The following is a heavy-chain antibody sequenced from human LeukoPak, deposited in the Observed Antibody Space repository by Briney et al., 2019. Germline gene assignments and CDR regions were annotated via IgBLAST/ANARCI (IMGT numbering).Heavy chain of an antibody. D-gene: IGHD2-15*01. J-gene: IGHJ4*02. CDR1: GFTFSSYS. V-gene: IGHV3-21*01. Sequence: GGSLRLSCAASGFTFSSYSMNWVRQAPGKGLEWVSSSSSSSSYIYYADSVKGRFTISRDNAKNSLYLQMNSLRAEDTAVYYCARDRRQREYCSGGSCYSGRYFDYWGQGTLVTVSS. CDR2: SSSSSSYI. CDR3: ARDRRQREYCSGGSCYSGRYFDY.